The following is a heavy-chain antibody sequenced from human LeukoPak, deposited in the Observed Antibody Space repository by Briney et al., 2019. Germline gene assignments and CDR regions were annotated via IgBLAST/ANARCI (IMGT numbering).Heavy chain of an antibody. Sequence: SETLSLTCIVSGGSISGYYWSWIRQPAGKGLEWIGHMDTSGHTNYNSSLMSRVTMSVDTSKNQFSLGLTSVTAADTAVDYCARHWSHSVAQFGRSFWFDPWGQGTLVTVSS. J-gene: IGHJ5*02. CDR1: GGSISGYY. CDR3: ARHWSHSVAQFGRSFWFDP. V-gene: IGHV4-4*07. D-gene: IGHD2-15*01. CDR2: MDTSGHT.